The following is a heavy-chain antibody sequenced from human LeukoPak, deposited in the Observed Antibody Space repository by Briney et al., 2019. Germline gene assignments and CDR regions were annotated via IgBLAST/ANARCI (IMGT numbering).Heavy chain of an antibody. Sequence: GRALRLSCAASGFTFITFGMHWGRQAPGKGLEWGAVSSHDGSTYYYADSVKGRFTISRDNSQNTLYLQMNSLRAEDAAVYYCAKGGLYRSNGLNWFDPWGQGTLVTVSS. CDR3: AKGGLYRSNGLNWFDP. V-gene: IGHV3-30*18. CDR1: GFTFITFG. CDR2: SSHDGSTY. J-gene: IGHJ5*02. D-gene: IGHD2-8*01.